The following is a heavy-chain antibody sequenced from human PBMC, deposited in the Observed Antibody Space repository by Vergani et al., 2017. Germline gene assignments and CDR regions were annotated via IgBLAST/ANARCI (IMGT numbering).Heavy chain of an antibody. CDR3: ARDRGYYYDSSGYLYWYFDL. Sequence: QVQLQESGPGLVKPSETLSLTCTVSGGSISSYYWSWIRQPPGKGLEWIGYIYYSGSTNYNPSLKSRVTISVDTSKNQFSLKLSSVTAADTAVYYCARDRGYYYDSSGYLYWYFDLWGRGTLLTVSS. CDR1: GGSISSYY. CDR2: IYYSGST. D-gene: IGHD3-22*01. J-gene: IGHJ2*01. V-gene: IGHV4-59*01.